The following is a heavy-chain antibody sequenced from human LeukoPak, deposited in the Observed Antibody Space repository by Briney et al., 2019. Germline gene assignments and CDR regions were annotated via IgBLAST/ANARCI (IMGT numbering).Heavy chain of an antibody. D-gene: IGHD4-17*01. V-gene: IGHV3-7*01. Sequence: GGSLRLSCAASGFTFSNYSMNWVRQAPGKGLEWVANIKQDGSEKYYVDSVKGRFTISRDNAKNSLYLQMNSLRAEDTAVYYCFYGDYCPRWGQGTLVTVSS. CDR2: IKQDGSEK. CDR1: GFTFSNYS. CDR3: FYGDYCPR. J-gene: IGHJ4*02.